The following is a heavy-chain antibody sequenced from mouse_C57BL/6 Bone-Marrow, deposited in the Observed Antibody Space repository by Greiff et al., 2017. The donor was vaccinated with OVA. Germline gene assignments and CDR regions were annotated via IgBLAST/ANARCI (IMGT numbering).Heavy chain of an antibody. J-gene: IGHJ1*03. Sequence: EVHLVESGGGLVQSGRSLRLSCATSGFTFSDFYMEWVRQAPGKGLEWIAASRNKANDYTTEYSASVKGRFIVSRDTSQSILYLQMNALRAEDTAIYYCARDANPYYLHWYFDVWGTGTTVTVSS. CDR1: GFTFSDFY. D-gene: IGHD1-1*01. V-gene: IGHV7-1*01. CDR2: SRNKANDYTT. CDR3: ARDANPYYLHWYFDV.